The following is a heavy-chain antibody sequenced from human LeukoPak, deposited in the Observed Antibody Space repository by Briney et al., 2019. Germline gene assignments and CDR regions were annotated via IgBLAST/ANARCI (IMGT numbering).Heavy chain of an antibody. CDR2: INAGNGNT. V-gene: IGHV1-3*01. D-gene: IGHD2-2*01. Sequence: ASVKVSCKASGYTFTSYAMHWERQAPGQRLEWMGWINAGNGNTKYSQKFQGRVTITRDTSASTAYMELSSLRSEDTAVYYCARDLSYCSSTSCTNLYYGMDVWGQGTTVTVSS. J-gene: IGHJ6*02. CDR1: GYTFTSYA. CDR3: ARDLSYCSSTSCTNLYYGMDV.